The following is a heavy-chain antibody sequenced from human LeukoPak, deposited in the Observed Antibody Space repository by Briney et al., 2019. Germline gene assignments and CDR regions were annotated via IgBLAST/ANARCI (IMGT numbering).Heavy chain of an antibody. CDR2: IYHSGST. CDR1: GGFISSGGYS. J-gene: IGHJ4*02. D-gene: IGHD6-13*01. CDR3: ARGNAAAGQFDY. V-gene: IGHV4-30-2*01. Sequence: SETLSLTCAVSGGFISSGGYSWSWIRQPPGKGLEWIGYIYHSGSTYYNPSPKSRVTISVDRSKNQFSLKLSSVTAADTAVYYCARGNAAAGQFDYWGQGTLVTVSS.